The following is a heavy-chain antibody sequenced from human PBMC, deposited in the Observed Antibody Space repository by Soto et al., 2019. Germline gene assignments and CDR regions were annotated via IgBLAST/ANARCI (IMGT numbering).Heavy chain of an antibody. CDR2: IYHSVST. J-gene: IGHJ6*02. D-gene: IGHD1-26*01. V-gene: IGHV4-4*02. CDR1: GCAISSSNW. CDR3: AYGGSGSVYGIDV. Sequence: XETLSLTCSVSGCAISSSNWWRWVPQPPVKGRDWIGEIYHSVSTSYNPSLKGRLTISVDKAKNQFSLQLISVTAADTAVYYRAYGGSGSVYGIDVWGQGNKGTVSS.